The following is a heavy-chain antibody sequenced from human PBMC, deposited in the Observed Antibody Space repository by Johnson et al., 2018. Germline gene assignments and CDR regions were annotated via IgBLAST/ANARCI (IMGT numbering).Heavy chain of an antibody. J-gene: IGHJ4*02. CDR3: ARTYGDYALPHFHY. CDR1: GGSISNSDNY. Sequence: QVQLQESGPGLVKPSETLSLTCTVSGGSISNSDNYWGWIRQPTKKGLEWIGDIYYDGRAHYNPSLKSRVTISVDTSQDQFSPKLTSVTAADTAGYYWARTYGDYALPHFHYWGQGSLLTVSS. V-gene: IGHV4-39*01. CDR2: IYYDGRA. D-gene: IGHD4-17*01.